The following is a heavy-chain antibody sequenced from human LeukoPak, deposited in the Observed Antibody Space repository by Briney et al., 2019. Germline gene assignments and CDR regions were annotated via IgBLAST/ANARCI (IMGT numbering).Heavy chain of an antibody. D-gene: IGHD6-19*01. CDR3: AKEIWLGYSSSIDY. CDR2: IYSGGNT. V-gene: IGHV3-66*01. CDR1: GFTVSSNY. Sequence: GGSLRLSCAAPGFTVSSNYMSWVRQAPGKGLEWVSVIYSGGNTYYADSVKGRFTISRDNSKNTLYLQMNSLRAEDTAVYYCAKEIWLGYSSSIDYWGQGTLVTVSS. J-gene: IGHJ4*02.